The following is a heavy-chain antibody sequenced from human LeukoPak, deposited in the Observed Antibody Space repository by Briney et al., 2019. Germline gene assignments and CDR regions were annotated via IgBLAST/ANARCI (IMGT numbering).Heavy chain of an antibody. D-gene: IGHD6-19*01. CDR1: GDSITSFY. CDR3: ARLSSGWYTIDY. V-gene: IGHV4-59*08. J-gene: IGHJ4*02. CDR2: FYYSGST. Sequence: SETLSLTCAVSGDSITSFYWSWIRQSPGKGLEWLGYFYYSGSTTYNPSLKSRVTISVDTSKNQFSLKLSSVTAADTAVYYCARLSSGWYTIDYWGQGTLVTVSS.